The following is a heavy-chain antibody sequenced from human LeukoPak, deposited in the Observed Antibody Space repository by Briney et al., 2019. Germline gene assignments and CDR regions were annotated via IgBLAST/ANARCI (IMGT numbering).Heavy chain of an antibody. V-gene: IGHV3-30*03. D-gene: IGHD6-19*01. Sequence: GGSLRLSCAASGFTFSSYGMHWVRQAPGKGLEWVAVISYDGSNKYYADSGKGRFTISRDNSKNTLYLQMNSLRAEDTAVYYCARDAPAVAGVFDYWGQGTLVTVSS. CDR3: ARDAPAVAGVFDY. CDR2: ISYDGSNK. CDR1: GFTFSSYG. J-gene: IGHJ4*02.